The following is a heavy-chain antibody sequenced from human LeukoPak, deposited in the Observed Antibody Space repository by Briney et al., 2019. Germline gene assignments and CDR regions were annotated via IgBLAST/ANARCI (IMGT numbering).Heavy chain of an antibody. CDR1: GFTFNNYA. J-gene: IGHJ4*02. V-gene: IGHV3-30*04. CDR2: LSYDGSNK. CDR3: ARASSGWPQHYFDY. Sequence: GGSLRLSCAASGFTFNNYAMHWIRQAPGKGLEWVAVLSYDGSNKFYADSVKGRFTISRDNSKNTLNLQMNSLRPEDTAVYYCARASSGWPQHYFDYWGQGTLVTVSS. D-gene: IGHD6-19*01.